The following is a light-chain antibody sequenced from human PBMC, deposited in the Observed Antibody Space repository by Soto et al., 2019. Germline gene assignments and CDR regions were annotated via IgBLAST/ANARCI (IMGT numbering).Light chain of an antibody. V-gene: IGLV2-23*02. CDR3: CSYAGIITWV. Sequence: QSALTQPASVSGSPGQSITISCTGTSNDIGGHNHVSWYQQHPGNSPKLIIYEVTERPSGVSNRFSASKSGTTASLTISGLQAEDDADYYCCSYAGIITWVCGGGTKVTVL. CDR2: EVT. CDR1: SNDIGGHNH. J-gene: IGLJ3*02.